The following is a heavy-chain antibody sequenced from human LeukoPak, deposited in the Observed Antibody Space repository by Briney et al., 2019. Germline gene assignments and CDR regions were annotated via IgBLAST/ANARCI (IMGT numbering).Heavy chain of an antibody. CDR3: ARAPRSSGYYSYYYYMDV. V-gene: IGHV3-7*01. J-gene: IGHJ6*03. D-gene: IGHD3-22*01. Sequence: GGSLRLSCAASEFTFSSYWMSWVRQAPGKGLEWVANIKQDGSEEYYVDSVKGRFTISRDNAKNSLYLQMNSLRAEDTAVYYCARAPRSSGYYSYYYYMDVWGKGTTVTVSS. CDR1: EFTFSSYW. CDR2: IKQDGSEE.